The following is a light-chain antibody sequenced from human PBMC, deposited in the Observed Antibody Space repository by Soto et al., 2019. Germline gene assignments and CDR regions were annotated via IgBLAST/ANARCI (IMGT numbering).Light chain of an antibody. CDR3: QQYGSSSTWT. CDR1: QSVSSAY. J-gene: IGKJ1*01. CDR2: AAS. Sequence: EIVLTQSPGTLSLSPGERATLSCRASQSVSSAYLAWYQHQPGQPPTLLIYAASSRVTGIPDRFSGSGSATDFTLTISRLEPEDFAVYYCQQYGSSSTWTFGQGTKVEIQ. V-gene: IGKV3-20*01.